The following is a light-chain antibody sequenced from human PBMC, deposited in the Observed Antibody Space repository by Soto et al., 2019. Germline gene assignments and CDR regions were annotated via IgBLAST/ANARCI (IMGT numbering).Light chain of an antibody. CDR3: SSYTSSNTVV. V-gene: IGLV2-14*03. CDR1: SSDVGGYNY. CDR2: DVD. Sequence: QSALTQPASVSGSPGQSITISCTGTSSDVGGYNYVSWYQQHPGKAPKLMIYDVDNRPSGVSDRFSGSKSGNTASLTISGLQAEDEGDYYCSSYTSSNTVVFGGGTKLTVL. J-gene: IGLJ2*01.